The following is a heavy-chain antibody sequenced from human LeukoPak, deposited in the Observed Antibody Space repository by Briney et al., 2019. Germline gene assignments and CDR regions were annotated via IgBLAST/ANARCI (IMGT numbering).Heavy chain of an antibody. CDR2: IYHSGST. CDR1: GGSISSSNW. CDR3: ARGGVPWPALDY. J-gene: IGHJ4*02. D-gene: IGHD3-10*01. Sequence: SETLSLTCAVSGGSISSSNWWSGGRPPPGKGLEWIGEIYHSGSTNYNPSLKSRVTISVDKSKNQFSLKLSSVTAADTAVYYCARGGVPWPALDYGGQGTLVTVSA. V-gene: IGHV4-4*02.